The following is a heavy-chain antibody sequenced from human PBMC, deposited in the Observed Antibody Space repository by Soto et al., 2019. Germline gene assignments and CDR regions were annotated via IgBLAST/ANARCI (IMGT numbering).Heavy chain of an antibody. D-gene: IGHD6-13*01. CDR1: GFTFSSYG. Sequence: GGSLRLSCAASGFTFSSYGMHWVRQAPGKGLEWVAVISYDGSNKYYADSVKGRFTISRDNSKNTLYLQMNSLRAEDTAVYYCAKDPPDGYSSWGQGTLVTVSS. V-gene: IGHV3-30*18. J-gene: IGHJ4*02. CDR3: AKDPPDGYSS. CDR2: ISYDGSNK.